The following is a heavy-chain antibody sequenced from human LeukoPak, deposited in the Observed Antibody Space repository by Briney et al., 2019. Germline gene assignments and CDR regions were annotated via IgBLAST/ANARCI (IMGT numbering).Heavy chain of an antibody. Sequence: PSQTLSLTCAVSGGSISSGGYSWSWIRQPAGKGLEWIGYIYHSGSTYYNPSLKSRVTISVDRSKNQFSLKLSSVTAADTAVYYCASLHYYYGMDVWGQGTTVTVSS. CDR3: ASLHYYYGMDV. J-gene: IGHJ6*02. V-gene: IGHV4-30-2*01. CDR2: IYHSGST. CDR1: GGSISSGGYS.